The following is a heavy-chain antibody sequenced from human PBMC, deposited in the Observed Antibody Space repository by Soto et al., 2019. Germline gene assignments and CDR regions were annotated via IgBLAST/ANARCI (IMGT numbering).Heavy chain of an antibody. D-gene: IGHD5-12*01. CDR1: GFTFGDYA. CDR3: TRGLVATLEGYWFDP. V-gene: IGHV3-49*03. CDR2: IRSKADGGTT. Sequence: GGSLRLSCTASGFTFGDYAMSWFRQAPGKGLEWVGFIRSKADGGTTEYAASVKGRFTISRDDSKSIAYLQMNSLKTEDTAVYYCTRGLVATLEGYWFDPWGQGTLVTVSS. J-gene: IGHJ5*02.